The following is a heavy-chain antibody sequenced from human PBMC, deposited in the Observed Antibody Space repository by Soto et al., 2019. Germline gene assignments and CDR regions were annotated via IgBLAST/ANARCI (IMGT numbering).Heavy chain of an antibody. Sequence: QVQLVQSGAEVKKPGASVKVSCKASGYTFTSYGISWVRQAPGQGLEWMGWISAYNGNTNYAQKLQGRVTMTTDTSTSTAYMELRSLRSDDTAVYYCARSGSYYSFYYYYGMDVWGQGTTVTVSS. CDR2: ISAYNGNT. J-gene: IGHJ6*02. D-gene: IGHD1-26*01. CDR1: GYTFTSYG. CDR3: ARSGSYYSFYYYYGMDV. V-gene: IGHV1-18*01.